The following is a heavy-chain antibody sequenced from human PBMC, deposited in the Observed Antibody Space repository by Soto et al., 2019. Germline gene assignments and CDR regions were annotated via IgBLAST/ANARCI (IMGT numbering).Heavy chain of an antibody. CDR3: AKALTREDGSYSGMDV. D-gene: IGHD3-3*01. Sequence: GGSLRLSCAASGFTFSSYGMHWVRQAPGKGLEWVAVISYDGSNKYYADSVKGRFTISRDNAKNSLYLQMNSLRAEDTALYYCAKALTREDGSYSGMDVWGQGNTVTVAS. CDR1: GFTFSSYG. V-gene: IGHV3-30*18. CDR2: ISYDGSNK. J-gene: IGHJ6*02.